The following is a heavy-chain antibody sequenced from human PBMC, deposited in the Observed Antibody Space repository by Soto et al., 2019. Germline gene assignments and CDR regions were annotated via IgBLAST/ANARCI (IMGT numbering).Heavy chain of an antibody. D-gene: IGHD3-10*01. CDR2: IYYSGST. V-gene: IGHV4-39*01. CDR3: ARRGSGSYSDY. J-gene: IGHJ4*02. CDR1: GGSISSSSYY. Sequence: SETLSLTCTVSGGSISSSSYYWGWIRQPPGKGLEWIGSIYYSGSTYYNPSLKSRVTISVDTSKNQFSLKLSSVTAADTAVYHCARRGSGSYSDYWGQGTLVTVS.